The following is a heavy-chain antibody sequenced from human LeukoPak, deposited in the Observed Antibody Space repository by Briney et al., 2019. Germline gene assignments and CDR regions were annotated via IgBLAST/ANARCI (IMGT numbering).Heavy chain of an antibody. CDR2: ISAYNGNT. Sequence: ASVKVSRMASGYTFTSYGISWVRQAPGQGLEWMGWISAYNGNTNYAQKLQGRVTMTTDTSTSTAYMELRSLRSDDTAVYYCARDDSRGAPSDYWGQGTLVTVSS. D-gene: IGHD2-21*02. CDR1: GYTFTSYG. V-gene: IGHV1-18*01. CDR3: ARDDSRGAPSDY. J-gene: IGHJ4*02.